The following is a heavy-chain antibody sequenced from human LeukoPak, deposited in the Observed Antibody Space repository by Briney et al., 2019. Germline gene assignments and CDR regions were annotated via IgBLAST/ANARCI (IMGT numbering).Heavy chain of an antibody. J-gene: IGHJ5*02. CDR1: GYTFNNYA. CDR3: AREGHTSSRGWFVP. Sequence: ASVKVSCKASGYTFNNYAISWLRQAPGQGLEWMGGIIPILGTPNYAQKFQGRVTITADESTSTTHMELRSLRSDDAAVYYCAREGHTSSRGWFVPWGQGTLVTVSS. D-gene: IGHD6-19*01. V-gene: IGHV1-69*13. CDR2: IIPILGTP.